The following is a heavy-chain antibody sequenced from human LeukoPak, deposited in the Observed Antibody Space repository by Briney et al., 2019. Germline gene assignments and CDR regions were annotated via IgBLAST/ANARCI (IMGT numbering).Heavy chain of an antibody. Sequence: PGGSLRLSCAASGFTFGNFWMRWVRQGPEKGLVWVSGIKADGSTGYADSVKGRFTISRDNAKNTLYLQMNSLRAEDTAVYYCARGLFDYYDSSGYFDYWGQGTLVTVSS. CDR3: ARGLFDYYDSSGYFDY. CDR1: GFTFGNFW. J-gene: IGHJ4*02. D-gene: IGHD3-22*01. CDR2: IKADGST. V-gene: IGHV3-74*01.